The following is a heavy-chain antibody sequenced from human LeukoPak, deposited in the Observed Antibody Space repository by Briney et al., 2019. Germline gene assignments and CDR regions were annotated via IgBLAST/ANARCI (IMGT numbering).Heavy chain of an antibody. CDR1: GGGFSSSA. V-gene: IGHV1-69*13. J-gene: IGHJ4*02. Sequence: ASVKVSCKASGGGFSSSAINWVRQAPGQGLEWMGGIILIFGTPKYAQKFQGRVTITADESTSTAYMELSSLRSEDTAVYYCARGEVPPHYFDYWGQGTLVTVSS. CDR3: ARGEVPPHYFDY. CDR2: IILIFGTP.